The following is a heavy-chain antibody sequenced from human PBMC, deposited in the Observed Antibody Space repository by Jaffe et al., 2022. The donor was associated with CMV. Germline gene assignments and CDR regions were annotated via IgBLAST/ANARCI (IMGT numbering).Heavy chain of an antibody. Sequence: QVQLVESGGGVVQPGRSLRLSCAASGFTFSSYGMHWVRQAPGKGLEWVAVISYDGSNKYYADSVKGRFTISRDNSKNTLYLQMNSLRAEDTAVYYCAKDRVVAATLSYYYGMDVWGQGTTVTVSS. CDR1: GFTFSSYG. J-gene: IGHJ6*02. CDR2: ISYDGSNK. CDR3: AKDRVVAATLSYYYGMDV. D-gene: IGHD2-15*01. V-gene: IGHV3-30*18.